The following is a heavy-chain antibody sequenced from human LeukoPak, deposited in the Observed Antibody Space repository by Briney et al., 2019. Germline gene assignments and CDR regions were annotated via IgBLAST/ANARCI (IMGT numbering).Heavy chain of an antibody. J-gene: IGHJ4*02. V-gene: IGHV1-18*01. CDR1: GYTFTSYG. CDR3: ARDKGWYGSGSRDFDY. D-gene: IGHD3-10*01. Sequence: ASVKVSCKASGYTFTSYGISWVRQAPGQGLEWMGWISAYNGNTNYAQKLQGRVTMTTDASTSTAYMELRSLRSDDTAVYYCARDKGWYGSGSRDFDYWGQGTLVTVSS. CDR2: ISAYNGNT.